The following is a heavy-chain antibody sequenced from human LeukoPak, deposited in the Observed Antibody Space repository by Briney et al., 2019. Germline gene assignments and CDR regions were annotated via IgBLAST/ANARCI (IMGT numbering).Heavy chain of an antibody. D-gene: IGHD3-3*01. CDR1: GFTFSSYG. CDR2: IRYDGSNK. J-gene: IGHJ4*02. V-gene: IGHV3-30*02. Sequence: GGSLRLSCAASGFTFSSYGMHWVRQAPGKGLEWVAFIRYDGSNKYYADSVKGRFTISRDNSKNTLYLQMNSLRAEDTAVCYCAKPTSVFWSGYQYWGQGTLVTVSS. CDR3: AKPTSVFWSGYQY.